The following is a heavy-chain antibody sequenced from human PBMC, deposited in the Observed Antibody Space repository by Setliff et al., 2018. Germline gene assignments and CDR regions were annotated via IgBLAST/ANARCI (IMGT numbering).Heavy chain of an antibody. CDR3: RVWIGDLSRDF. CDR1: GFTFSSFW. V-gene: IGHV3-7*03. J-gene: IGHJ4*02. Sequence: GGSLRLSCAASGFTFSSFWMAWVRQSPGRGLEWVANINQDGSGKFYVDSVKGRFTIFRDNSKNTFDLQMNSLRAEDTAVYYCRVWIGDLSRDFWGRGTLVTVSS. CDR2: INQDGSGK. D-gene: IGHD3-10*01.